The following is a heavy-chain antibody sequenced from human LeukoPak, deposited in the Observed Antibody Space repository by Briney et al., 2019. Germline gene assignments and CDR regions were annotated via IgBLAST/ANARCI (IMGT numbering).Heavy chain of an antibody. V-gene: IGHV3-66*01. CDR3: ARDSMTTVTYFDY. J-gene: IGHJ4*02. CDR1: GFTVSSNY. D-gene: IGHD4-17*01. Sequence: PGGSLRLSCAASGFTVSSNYMSWVRQAPGKGLEWVSVIYSGGSTYYADSVKGRFTISRDNSKNTLYLQMSSLRAEDTAVYYCARDSMTTVTYFDYWGQGTLVTVSS. CDR2: IYSGGST.